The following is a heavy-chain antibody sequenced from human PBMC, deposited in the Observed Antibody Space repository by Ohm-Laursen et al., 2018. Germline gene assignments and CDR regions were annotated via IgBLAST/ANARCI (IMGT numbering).Heavy chain of an antibody. Sequence: GTLSLTCTVSGGSISSYYWSWIRQPPGKGLEWIGYIDYRGSTKYNPSLRSRVTMSIDTSRNQFSLKLSSVTAADTAVYYCATTTMDTSGWFGNYFDSWGQGTLVTVSS. CDR1: GGSISSYY. CDR2: IDYRGST. D-gene: IGHD6-19*01. V-gene: IGHV4-59*08. CDR3: ATTTMDTSGWFGNYFDS. J-gene: IGHJ4*02.